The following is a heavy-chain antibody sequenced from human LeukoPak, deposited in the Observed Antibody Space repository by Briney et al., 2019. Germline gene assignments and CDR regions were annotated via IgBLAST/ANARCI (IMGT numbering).Heavy chain of an antibody. CDR1: GFTFSDYE. CDR2: ISTSGSTT. V-gene: IGHV3-48*03. D-gene: IGHD6-13*01. CDR3: ARGAQQVFDY. Sequence: PGGSLRLSCAVSGFTFSDYEINWVRQAPGQGLEWVSCISTSGSTTYYADSVKGRFTISRDNAKNSLFLQMNTLTAEDTAVYYCARGAQQVFDYWGQGTPVTVSS. J-gene: IGHJ4*02.